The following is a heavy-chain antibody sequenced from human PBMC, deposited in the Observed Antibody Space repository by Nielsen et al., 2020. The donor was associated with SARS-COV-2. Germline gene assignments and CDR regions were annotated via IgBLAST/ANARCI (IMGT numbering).Heavy chain of an antibody. Sequence: GGSLRLSCAASGFTFSSYAMSWVRQAPGKGLEWVSAISGSGGSTYYADSVKGRFTISRDNSKNTLYLQMNSLRAEDTAVYYCAKAETRTVRGADDYWGQGTLVTVSS. CDR1: GFTFSSYA. D-gene: IGHD3-10*01. V-gene: IGHV3-23*01. CDR3: AKAETRTVRGADDY. J-gene: IGHJ4*02. CDR2: ISGSGGST.